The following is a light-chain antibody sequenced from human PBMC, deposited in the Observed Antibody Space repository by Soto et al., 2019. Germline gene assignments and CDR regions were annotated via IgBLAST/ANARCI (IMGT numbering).Light chain of an antibody. J-gene: IGKJ4*01. CDR2: GAS. CDR1: QSVSSSY. V-gene: IGKV3-20*01. CDR3: HQYGSPLT. Sequence: EIVLTQSPGTLSLSPGERATLSCRASQSVSSSYLAWYQQKPGQAPRLLIYGASSRATGIPDRFSGSGSGTDFTLTISRLEPEDFAVYYCHQYGSPLTFGGGTKVESK.